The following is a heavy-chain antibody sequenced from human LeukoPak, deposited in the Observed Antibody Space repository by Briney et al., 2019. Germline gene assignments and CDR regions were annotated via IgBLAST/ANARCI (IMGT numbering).Heavy chain of an antibody. CDR3: ATGPPGSRQLAPFDY. CDR2: INHSGGT. CDR1: GGSFSGYY. J-gene: IGHJ4*02. D-gene: IGHD6-6*01. V-gene: IGHV4-34*01. Sequence: SETLSLTCAVYGGSFSGYYWSWIRQPPGKGLEWIGEINHSGGTNYSPSLKSRVTISVDASKNQFSLNLSSVTAADTAVYYCATGPPGSRQLAPFDYCGQGALVTVSS.